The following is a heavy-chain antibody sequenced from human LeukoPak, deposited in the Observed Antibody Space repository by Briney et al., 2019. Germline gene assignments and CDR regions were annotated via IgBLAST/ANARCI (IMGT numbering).Heavy chain of an antibody. V-gene: IGHV1-8*01. J-gene: IGHJ4*02. CDR2: MNPDSLNT. D-gene: IGHD3-22*01. Sequence: GASVTVSCKTSGYTFSSYDINWVRQATGQGLEWMGWMNPDSLNTGYAQKFQGRVTMTTSTSTSTVYMELSSLRPEDTAVYFCARRSDHYDRSAYLYWGQGTLVTVTS. CDR1: GYTFSSYD. CDR3: ARRSDHYDRSAYLY.